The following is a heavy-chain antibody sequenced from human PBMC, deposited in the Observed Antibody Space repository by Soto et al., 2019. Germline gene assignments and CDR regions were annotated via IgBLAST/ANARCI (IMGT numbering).Heavy chain of an antibody. CDR2: VAYDGSKT. V-gene: IGHV3-30*03. CDR1: GFTFSSNG. J-gene: IGHJ5*01. CDR3: ARWVGGSMYDNSGKYDS. D-gene: IGHD3-22*01. Sequence: QVQLVESGGGVVQPGRSLRLTCAASGFTFSSNGMHWVRQAPGKGLEWVALVAYDGSKTYYGDSVRGRFTISRDNSENTLYLQMNSLRAEDTAVYYGARWVGGSMYDNSGKYDSWGQGTPVTVSS.